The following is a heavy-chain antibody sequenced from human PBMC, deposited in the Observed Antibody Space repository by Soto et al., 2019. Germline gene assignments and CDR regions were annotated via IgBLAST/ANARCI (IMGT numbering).Heavy chain of an antibody. V-gene: IGHV4-39*01. J-gene: IGHJ4*02. Sequence: QLQLQESGPGLVKPSETLSLTCTVSGGSISSSSYYWGWIRQPPGKGLEWIGSIYYSGSTYYNPSLKSRVTISVDTSKNQFSLKLSSVTAADTAVYYCARHGSLVVPAATYDYWGQGTLVTVSS. CDR3: ARHGSLVVPAATYDY. CDR1: GGSISSSSYY. D-gene: IGHD2-2*01. CDR2: IYYSGST.